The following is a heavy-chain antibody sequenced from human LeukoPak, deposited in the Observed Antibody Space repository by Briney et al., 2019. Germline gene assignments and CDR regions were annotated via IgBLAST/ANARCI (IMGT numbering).Heavy chain of an antibody. J-gene: IGHJ5*02. V-gene: IGHV4-39*01. Sequence: SETLSLTCTVSGGSISSSFYYWGWIRQPPGKGQEWIGSIYHSGSTFYNPSLKSRVTISVDTSRNQFSLNLSSVTAADTAVYYCAGAHIVVVPDNWFDPWGQGTLVTVSS. CDR2: IYHSGST. CDR1: GGSISSSFYY. CDR3: AGAHIVVVPDNWFDP. D-gene: IGHD2-2*01.